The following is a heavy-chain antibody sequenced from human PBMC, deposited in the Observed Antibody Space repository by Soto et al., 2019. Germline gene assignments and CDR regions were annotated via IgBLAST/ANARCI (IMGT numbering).Heavy chain of an antibody. CDR2: ISAYNGNT. J-gene: IGHJ3*02. V-gene: IGHV1-18*01. CDR1: GYTFTSYG. CDR3: AREGNSGLRLGELSKKPQSVGAFDI. D-gene: IGHD3-16*02. Sequence: GASVKVSCKASGYTFTSYGVSWVRQAPGQGLEWMGWISAYNGNTNYAQKLQGRVTMTTDTSTSTAYMELRSLRSDDTAVYYCAREGNSGLRLGELSKKPQSVGAFDIWGQGTMVTVSS.